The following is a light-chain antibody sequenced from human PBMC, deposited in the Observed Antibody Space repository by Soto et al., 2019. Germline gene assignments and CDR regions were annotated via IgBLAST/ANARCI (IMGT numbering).Light chain of an antibody. Sequence: DIVLTQTPLSSPVTLGQPASISCRSSESLLHSDGKTYLSWLQQRPGQPPRLLIYKVSNRLSGVPDRFSGSGAGTDFTLKISRVEADDVGVYCFQATQYPPYTFGQGTKLEIE. CDR1: ESLLHSDGKTY. V-gene: IGKV2-24*01. J-gene: IGKJ2*01. CDR3: FQATQYPPYT. CDR2: KVS.